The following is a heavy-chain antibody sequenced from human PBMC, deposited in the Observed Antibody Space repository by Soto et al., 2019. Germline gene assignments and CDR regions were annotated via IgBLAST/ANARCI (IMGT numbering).Heavy chain of an antibody. CDR3: AGVPWGSRKVDYYYYMDV. Sequence: QVQLVQSGAEVKKPGASVKVSCKASGYTFTSYDINWVRQATGQGLEWMGWMNPNSGNTGYAQKFQGRVTMTRNTFISTSLMLLSSRGSEASADYCCAGVPWGSRKVDYYYYMDVWGKGTTVTVSS. CDR1: GYTFTSYD. D-gene: IGHD2-15*01. V-gene: IGHV1-8*01. J-gene: IGHJ6*03. CDR2: MNPNSGNT.